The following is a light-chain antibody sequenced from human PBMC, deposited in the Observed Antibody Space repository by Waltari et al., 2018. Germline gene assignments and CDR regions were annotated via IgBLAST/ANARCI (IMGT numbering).Light chain of an antibody. J-gene: IGLJ2*01. Sequence: QSVLTQSPSASGTPGQRVTISCSGSSSNIGSHYVYWYQQLPGTAPKLLIYSINQRPSGVPDGFSGSKSGTSAALAISGLRSEDEADYYCAAWDDSLSGLVFGGGTKLTVL. CDR2: SIN. V-gene: IGLV1-47*02. CDR3: AAWDDSLSGLV. CDR1: SSNIGSHY.